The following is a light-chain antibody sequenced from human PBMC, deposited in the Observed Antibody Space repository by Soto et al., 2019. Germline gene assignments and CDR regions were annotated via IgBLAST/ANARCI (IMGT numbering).Light chain of an antibody. CDR3: QHYKA. J-gene: IGKJ4*01. CDR2: GAS. V-gene: IGKV3-20*01. Sequence: EIVLTQSPGTLSLSPGERATLSCRASQSVSDSFIAWYQQRPGQAPRLLIYGASQRATGIPDRFSGSGSGTHFTLTINRLEPEDFAVYYCQHYKAFGGGTKVDIX. CDR1: QSVSDSF.